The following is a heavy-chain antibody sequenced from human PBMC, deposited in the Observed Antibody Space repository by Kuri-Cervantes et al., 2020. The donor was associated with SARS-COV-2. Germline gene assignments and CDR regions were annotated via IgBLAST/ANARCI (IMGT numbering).Heavy chain of an antibody. Sequence: ESLKISCAVSGYSIINSYYWGWIRQPPGKGLEWIGTIYYSGTTYYNPSLKSRVTISVDRSKNQFSLKLTSVTAADTAVYYCARVFHDNFDYWGQGTLVAVSS. CDR1: GYSIINSYY. V-gene: IGHV4-38-2*01. CDR2: IYYSGTT. D-gene: IGHD3-10*02. CDR3: ARVFHDNFDY. J-gene: IGHJ4*02.